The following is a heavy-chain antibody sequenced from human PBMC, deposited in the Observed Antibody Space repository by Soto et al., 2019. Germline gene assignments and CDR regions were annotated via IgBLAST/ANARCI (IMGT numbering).Heavy chain of an antibody. CDR3: AKAQSPGYNLFDP. J-gene: IGHJ5*02. Sequence: QVQLVESGGGVVQPGRSLRLSCTASGFTFTNYGMHWVRQAPGKGLEWVAVISYDGSNKFYADSVKARFTISRDSSKNTLYLQMNSLRAEDTAVYYCAKAQSPGYNLFDPWGQGTLVTVSS. CDR1: GFTFTNYG. V-gene: IGHV3-30*18. CDR2: ISYDGSNK.